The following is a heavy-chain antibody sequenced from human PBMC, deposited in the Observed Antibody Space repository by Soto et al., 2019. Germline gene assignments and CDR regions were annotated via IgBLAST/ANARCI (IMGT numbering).Heavy chain of an antibody. J-gene: IGHJ4*02. Sequence: QVHLVQSGAEVKKTGSSVRVSCKASGGTLSTYVIIWVRQAPGQGLEWMGEIIPYFGTTNYAEKGQGGVTITADEATTTAYMEVSSLKSEDTAMYFCARRRGRGYGDPGYFDDWGQGTLVGVTS. D-gene: IGHD4-17*01. CDR1: GGTLSTYV. V-gene: IGHV1-69*12. CDR2: IIPYFGTT. CDR3: ARRRGRGYGDPGYFDD.